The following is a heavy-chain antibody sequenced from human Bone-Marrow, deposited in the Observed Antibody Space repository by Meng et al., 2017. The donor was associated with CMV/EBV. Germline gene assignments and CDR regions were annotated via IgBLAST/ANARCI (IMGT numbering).Heavy chain of an antibody. CDR3: ARRLTNRRGGQYYFDY. V-gene: IGHV1-2*02. J-gene: IGHJ4*02. CDR1: GYTFTGYY. Sequence: ASVKVSCKASGYTFTGYYMHWVRQAPGQGLEWMGWINPNSGGTNYAQKFQGRVTMTRDTSISTAYMELSSLRSEDTAVYYCARRLTNRRGGQYYFDYWGQGTLDTVSS. CDR2: INPNSGGT. D-gene: IGHD1-1*01.